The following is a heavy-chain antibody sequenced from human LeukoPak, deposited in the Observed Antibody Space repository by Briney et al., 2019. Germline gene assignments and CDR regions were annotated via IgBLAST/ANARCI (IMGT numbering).Heavy chain of an antibody. Sequence: ASVKVSCKASGGTFSSYAISWVRQAPGQGLEWMGRIIPMFGTANYAQKFQGRVTITTDESTSTAYMELSSLRSGDTAVYYCARDSDHDISTGNDYWGQGTLVTVSS. CDR1: GGTFSSYA. CDR3: ARDSDHDISTGNDY. J-gene: IGHJ4*02. CDR2: IIPMFGTA. V-gene: IGHV1-69*05. D-gene: IGHD3-9*01.